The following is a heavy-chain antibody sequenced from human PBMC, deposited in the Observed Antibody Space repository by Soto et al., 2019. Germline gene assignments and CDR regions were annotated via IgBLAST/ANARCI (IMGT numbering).Heavy chain of an antibody. J-gene: IGHJ4*02. D-gene: IGHD5-12*01. Sequence: PSEPLSLTCNVSGCPISSSSYYWGWIRQPPGKGLEWIGSIYYSGSTYYNPSLKSRVTISVDTSKNQFSLKLSSVTAADTAVYYCARLSLVFAVGGYDLPYYFDYWGQGT. CDR3: ARLSLVFAVGGYDLPYYFDY. CDR2: IYYSGST. CDR1: GCPISSSSYY. V-gene: IGHV4-39*01.